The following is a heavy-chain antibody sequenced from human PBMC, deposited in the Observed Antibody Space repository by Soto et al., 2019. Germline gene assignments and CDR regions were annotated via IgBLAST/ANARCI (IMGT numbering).Heavy chain of an antibody. V-gene: IGHV3-23*01. J-gene: IGHJ4*02. CDR2: ISNTGTNT. CDR1: GFTFSSYA. CDR3: AKATWGINTNFHY. D-gene: IGHD3-22*01. Sequence: PGGSLRLSCAASGFTFSSYAMSWVRQAPGKGLEWVSTISNTGTNTYYADSVKGRFTISRDNSWNTLYLQMNSLTAEDTAVYYCAKATWGINTNFHYWGQGTLVTVSS.